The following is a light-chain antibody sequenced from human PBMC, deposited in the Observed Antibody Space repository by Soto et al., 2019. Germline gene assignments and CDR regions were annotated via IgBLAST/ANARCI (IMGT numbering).Light chain of an antibody. V-gene: IGKV1-5*01. CDR1: QGISRW. CDR2: DAT. J-gene: IGKJ1*01. Sequence: DIQMTQSPSSLSASVGDRVTITCRASQGISRWLAWYQQKPGKAPKVLIWDATTLHRGVPSRFSGSESGTEFTLTISSLQSEDLAVYYCQQYNNWPLTFGQGTKVDIK. CDR3: QQYNNWPLT.